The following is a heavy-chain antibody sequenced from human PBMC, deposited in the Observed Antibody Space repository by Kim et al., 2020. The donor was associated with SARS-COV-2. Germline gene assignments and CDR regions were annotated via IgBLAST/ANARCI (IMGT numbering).Heavy chain of an antibody. CDR1: GGSMSSGGYY. Sequence: SETLSLTCTVSGGSMSSGGYYWSWIRQNPGKGLEWVGYIYYTGRTYYNPSLKSRLTISQDTSKNQYSLRLTSVTAADTAVYYGSSALYFGEHGYFAYWG. J-gene: IGHJ4*01. D-gene: IGHD3-10*01. CDR3: SSALYFGEHGYFAY. CDR2: IYYTGRT. V-gene: IGHV4-31*03.